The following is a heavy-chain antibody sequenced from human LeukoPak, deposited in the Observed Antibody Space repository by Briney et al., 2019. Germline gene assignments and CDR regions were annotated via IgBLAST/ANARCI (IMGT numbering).Heavy chain of an antibody. CDR2: IYSSGST. Sequence: TSETLSLTCTVSGGSSSNYYWSWIRQPAGKGLEWIGRIYSSGSTNYNPSLKSRVTISVATSKNQFSLRLSSVTAADTAVYYCARDYYYDSSGSLNDAFDIWGQGTMVTVSS. CDR3: ARDYYYDSSGSLNDAFDI. V-gene: IGHV4-4*07. CDR1: GGSSSNYY. J-gene: IGHJ3*02. D-gene: IGHD3-22*01.